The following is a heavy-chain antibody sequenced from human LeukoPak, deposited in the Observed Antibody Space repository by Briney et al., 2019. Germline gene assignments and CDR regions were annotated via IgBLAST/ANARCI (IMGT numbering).Heavy chain of an antibody. CDR2: INPSGGTR. D-gene: IGHD3-10*01. V-gene: IGHV1-46*01. CDR1: GYTFTSYY. Sequence: GASVKVSCKASGYTFTSYYMHWVRHAPGQGLEWMGIINPSGGTRTYAQKFQGRVTMTSDTSTSSINMELSSLRSEDTAVYYCARALAPYGSGSYAFDYWGQGTLVTVSS. J-gene: IGHJ4*02. CDR3: ARALAPYGSGSYAFDY.